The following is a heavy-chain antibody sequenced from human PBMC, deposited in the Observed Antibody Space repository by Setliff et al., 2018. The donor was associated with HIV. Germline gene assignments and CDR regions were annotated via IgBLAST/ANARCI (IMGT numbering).Heavy chain of an antibody. V-gene: IGHV4-59*12. CDR1: NGSINDYY. Sequence: SETLSLTCSMSNGSINDYYWSWIRQSPGKGLEWIGSTYNSENINYNPSLKSRVTVSVDTSKNQFSLRPTSVTAADTAVYFCARHVYTTSWYSGTHWYFDLWGRGTLVTVSS. CDR3: ARHVYTTSWYSGTHWYFDL. CDR2: TYNSENI. D-gene: IGHD2-15*01. J-gene: IGHJ2*01.